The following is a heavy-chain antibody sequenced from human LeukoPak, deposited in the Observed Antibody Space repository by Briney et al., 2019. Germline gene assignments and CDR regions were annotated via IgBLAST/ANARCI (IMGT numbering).Heavy chain of an antibody. V-gene: IGHV3-23*01. Sequence: GGSLRLSCAASGFTFDDYGMSWVRQAPGKGLEWVSGINWNGGSTYYADSVKGRFTISRDNSKNTLYLQMNSLRAEDTAVYYCAKWKGYSGYEALGNAFDIWGQGTMVTVSS. D-gene: IGHD5-12*01. CDR3: AKWKGYSGYEALGNAFDI. CDR2: INWNGGST. J-gene: IGHJ3*02. CDR1: GFTFDDYG.